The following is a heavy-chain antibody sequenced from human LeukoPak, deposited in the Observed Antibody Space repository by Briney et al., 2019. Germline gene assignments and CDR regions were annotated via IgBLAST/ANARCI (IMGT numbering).Heavy chain of an antibody. CDR2: ISYDGSNK. CDR1: GFTFSSYG. Sequence: GRSLRLSCAASGFTFSSYGMHWVRQAPGKGLEWVAVISYDGSNKYYADSVKGRFTISRDNSKSTLYLQMNSLRAEDTAVYYCAKNSYGYVDAFDTWGQGTMVTVSS. V-gene: IGHV3-30*18. CDR3: AKNSYGYVDAFDT. D-gene: IGHD5-18*01. J-gene: IGHJ3*02.